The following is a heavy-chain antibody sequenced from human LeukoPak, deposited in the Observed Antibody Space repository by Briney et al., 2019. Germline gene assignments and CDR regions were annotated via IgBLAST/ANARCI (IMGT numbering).Heavy chain of an antibody. CDR1: GFTFSSYA. CDR2: ISGSGGSA. D-gene: IGHD2-8*01. V-gene: IGHV3-23*01. CDR3: AKDLLRYCTSCVFDI. Sequence: GGSLRLXCAASGFTFSSYAMSWVRQAPGKGLEWVSAISGSGGSAYYADSVKGRFTISRDNSKNTLYLQMNSLRAEDTAVYYCAKDLLRYCTSCVFDIGGQGTMVTVSS. J-gene: IGHJ3*02.